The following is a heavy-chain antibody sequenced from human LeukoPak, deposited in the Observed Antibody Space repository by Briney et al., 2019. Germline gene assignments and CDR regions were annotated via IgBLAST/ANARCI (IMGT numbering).Heavy chain of an antibody. CDR1: GFTFSDYY. V-gene: IGHV4-59*01. Sequence: GSLRLSCAASGFTFSDYYMSWIRQPPGKGLEWIGYIYYSGSTNYNPSLKSRVTISVDTSKNQFSLKLSSVTAADTAVYYCARGLYYYYGMDVWGQGTTVTVSS. CDR2: IYYSGST. J-gene: IGHJ6*02. CDR3: ARGLYYYYGMDV.